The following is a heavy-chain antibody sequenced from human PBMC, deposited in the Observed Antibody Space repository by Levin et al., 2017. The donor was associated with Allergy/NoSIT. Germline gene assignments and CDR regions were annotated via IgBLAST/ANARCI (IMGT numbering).Heavy chain of an antibody. CDR3: ARAFGFGVNYYYCYMDV. V-gene: IGHV4-34*01. CDR2: INHSGST. D-gene: IGHD3-10*01. CDR1: GGSFSGYY. J-gene: IGHJ6*03. Sequence: PSETLSLTCAVYGGSFSGYYWSWIRQPPGKGLEWIGEINHSGSTNYNPSLKRRVTISVDTSKNQFSLKLSSVTAADTAVYYCARAFGFGVNYYYCYMDVWGKGTTVTVSS.